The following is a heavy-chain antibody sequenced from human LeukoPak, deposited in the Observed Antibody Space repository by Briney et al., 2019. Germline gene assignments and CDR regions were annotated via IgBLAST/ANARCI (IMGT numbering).Heavy chain of an antibody. Sequence: SETLSLTCTVSGGSISSYYWSWIRQPPGKGLEWIGYIYYSGSTNYNPSLKSRVTISVDTSKNQFSLKLSSVTAADTAVYYCARAVRRVVSNWFDTWGQGTLVTVSS. CDR3: ARAVRRVVSNWFDT. V-gene: IGHV4-59*01. CDR2: IYYSGST. D-gene: IGHD2-15*01. CDR1: GGSISSYY. J-gene: IGHJ5*02.